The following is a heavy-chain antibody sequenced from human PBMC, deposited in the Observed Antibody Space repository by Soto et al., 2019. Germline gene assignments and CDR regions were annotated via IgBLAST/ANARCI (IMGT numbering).Heavy chain of an antibody. J-gene: IGHJ4*02. CDR1: GFTVSNYH. V-gene: IGHV3-66*01. CDR2: VYADGAT. Sequence: EVQLVESGGGLVQPGESLRLSCAASGFTVSNYHMTWVRQAPGKGLEWVSAVYADGATSHADSVKDRFTVSRDNSRNTWNLQRSGLRAEDKALSPCAGSGGGLDYWGQGTLVTVSS. D-gene: IGHD3-10*01. CDR3: AGSGGGLDY.